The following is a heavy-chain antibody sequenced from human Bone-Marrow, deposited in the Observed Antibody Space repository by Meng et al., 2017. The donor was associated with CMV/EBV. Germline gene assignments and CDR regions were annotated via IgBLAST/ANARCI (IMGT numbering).Heavy chain of an antibody. J-gene: IGHJ4*02. CDR3: ARHQGSPHFDY. CDR1: GFTFSSYW. CDR2: INSDGSST. V-gene: IGHV3-74*01. D-gene: IGHD2-15*01. Sequence: GESLKISCAASGFTFSSYWMHWVRQAPGKGLVWVSRINSDGSSTSYADSVKGRFTISRDNAKNTLYLQMNSLRAEDTAVYYCARHQGSPHFDYWGQGTLFTVSS.